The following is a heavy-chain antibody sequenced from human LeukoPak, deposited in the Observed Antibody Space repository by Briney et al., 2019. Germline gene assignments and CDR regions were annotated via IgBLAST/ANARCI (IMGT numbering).Heavy chain of an antibody. CDR1: GFTFSRYT. Sequence: GGSLRLSCAASGFTFSRYTMNWVRQAPGKGLEWVSHISTSGSAMYYADSVKGRFTISRDNAKDSLHLQMNSLRDEDTAVYYCASSGSYRFDYWGQGTLVTVSS. J-gene: IGHJ4*02. V-gene: IGHV3-48*02. CDR2: ISTSGSAM. CDR3: ASSGSYRFDY. D-gene: IGHD1-26*01.